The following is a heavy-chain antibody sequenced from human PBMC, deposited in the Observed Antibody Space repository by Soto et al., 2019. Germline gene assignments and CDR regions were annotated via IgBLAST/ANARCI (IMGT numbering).Heavy chain of an antibody. CDR2: ISGSGGSA. CDR1: GFTFSSYA. D-gene: IGHD3-10*01. Sequence: GGSLRLSCAASGFTFSSYAMTWVRQAPGKGLEWVSVISGSGGSAYYADSAKGRFTISRDNSKNTVFLQMNSLRVEDTAVYYCAKALGYFGSGSYYKLYGMDVWGQGTTVTVSS. V-gene: IGHV3-23*01. J-gene: IGHJ6*02. CDR3: AKALGYFGSGSYYKLYGMDV.